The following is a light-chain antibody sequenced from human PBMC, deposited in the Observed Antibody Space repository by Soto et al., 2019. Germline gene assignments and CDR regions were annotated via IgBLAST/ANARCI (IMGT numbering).Light chain of an antibody. CDR2: DAS. CDR1: QSVTNS. V-gene: IGKV3-11*01. CDR3: QQHISWPLT. J-gene: IGKJ4*01. Sequence: EIVLTQSPATLSLSPGERATLSCRASQSVTNSLAWYQQKPGQAPRLLVYDASNKATGIPTRFSGSGSGTHFTLTSSNLEPEDFAVYYCQQHISWPLTFGGGTKVEIK.